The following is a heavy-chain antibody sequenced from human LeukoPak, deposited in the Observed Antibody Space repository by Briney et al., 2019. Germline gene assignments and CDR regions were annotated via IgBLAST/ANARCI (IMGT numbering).Heavy chain of an antibody. V-gene: IGHV1-8*01. Sequence: ASVKVSCTASGYTFTSYDINWVRQATGQGLEWMGWMNPNSGNTGYAQKFQGRVTMTRNTPISTAYLELSSLRSEDTAVYYCARLTIIVPAAMDDWGQGTLVTVSS. J-gene: IGHJ4*02. CDR2: MNPNSGNT. CDR3: ARLTIIVPAAMDD. D-gene: IGHD2-2*01. CDR1: GYTFTSYD.